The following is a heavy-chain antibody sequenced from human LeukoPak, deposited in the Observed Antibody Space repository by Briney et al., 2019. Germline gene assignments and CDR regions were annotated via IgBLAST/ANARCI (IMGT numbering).Heavy chain of an antibody. Sequence: GGSLRLSCAASGFTFSIYAMSWVRQAPGKGLGWVSAIGGRTDTTYYADSVKGRFTISRDNSKNTLFLQMNSLRAEDTAVYYCATEGGPPIERYWGQGTLVTVSS. D-gene: IGHD2-15*01. V-gene: IGHV3-23*01. J-gene: IGHJ4*02. CDR2: IGGRTDTT. CDR3: ATEGGPPIERY. CDR1: GFTFSIYA.